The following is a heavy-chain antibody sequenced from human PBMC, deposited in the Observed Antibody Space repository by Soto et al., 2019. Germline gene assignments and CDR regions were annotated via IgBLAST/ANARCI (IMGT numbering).Heavy chain of an antibody. D-gene: IGHD3-10*01. J-gene: IGHJ4*02. V-gene: IGHV4-4*02. CDR2: IFHDGTA. CDR3: ARLVYDTRLNYMYFDF. Sequence: SETLSLTCAVSGVSISSGNWWTWVRQSPQRGLECIGEIFHDGTANYYPSFERRVAISVDTSKNQFSLKLTSVTAADTAIYFCARLVYDTRLNYMYFDFWGQGTLVTVSS. CDR1: GVSISSGNW.